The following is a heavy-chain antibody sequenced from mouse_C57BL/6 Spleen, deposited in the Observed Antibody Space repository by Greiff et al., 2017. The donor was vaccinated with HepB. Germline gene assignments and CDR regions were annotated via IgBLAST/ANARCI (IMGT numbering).Heavy chain of an antibody. Sequence: EVNVVESGGGLVKPGGSLKLSCAASGFTFSSYAMSWVRQTPEKRLEWVATISDGGSYTYYPDNVKGRFTISRDNAKNNLYMQMSHLKSEDTAMYYCARDSSGTFDYWGQGTTLTVSS. D-gene: IGHD3-2*02. J-gene: IGHJ2*01. CDR3: ARDSSGTFDY. V-gene: IGHV5-4*01. CDR2: ISDGGSYT. CDR1: GFTFSSYA.